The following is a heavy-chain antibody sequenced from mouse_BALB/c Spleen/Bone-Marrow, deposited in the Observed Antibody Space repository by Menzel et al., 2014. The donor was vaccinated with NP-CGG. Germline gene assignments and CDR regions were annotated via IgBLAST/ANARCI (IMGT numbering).Heavy chain of an antibody. J-gene: IGHJ4*01. CDR3: ARNYYGYYYALDY. CDR1: GYTFTSYN. V-gene: IGHV1-12*01. D-gene: IGHD1-1*01. Sequence: LQQSGAELVKPGASVKMSCKASGYTFTSYNMHWVKQTPGQGLEWIGAIYPGTGDTSYNQKFKGKATLTADKSSSTAYMLLSSLTSEDSAVYYCARNYYGYYYALDYWGQGTSVTVSS. CDR2: IYPGTGDT.